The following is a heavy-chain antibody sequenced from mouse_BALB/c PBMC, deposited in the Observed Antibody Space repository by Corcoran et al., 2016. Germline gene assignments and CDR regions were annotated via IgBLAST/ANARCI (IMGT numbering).Heavy chain of an antibody. CDR2: INPNNGGT. V-gene: IGHV1-18*01. CDR3: ARRDYHGSSPYDY. CDR1: GYTFTDYN. D-gene: IGHD1-1*01. J-gene: IGHJ2*01. Sequence: EVLLQQSGPELVEPGTSAKIPCKASGYTFTDYNMDWVKQSHGKSLEWIGDINPNNGGTIYNQKFKGKATLTVDKSSSTAYMELRSLTSEDTAVYYCARRDYHGSSPYDYWGQGTTLTVSS.